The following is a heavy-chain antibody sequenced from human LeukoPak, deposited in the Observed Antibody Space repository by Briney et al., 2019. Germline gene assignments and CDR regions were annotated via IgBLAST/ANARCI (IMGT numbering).Heavy chain of an antibody. Sequence: PGGSLRLSCAASGFTFSSHAMSWARQAPAKGLEWVTAISGSGGSTYYADSVKGRFTISRDNSKNTLYLQMNSLRAEDTAVYYCAKAGETWTYFDYWGRGTLVTVSS. CDR1: GFTFSSHA. CDR2: ISGSGGST. D-gene: IGHD3-10*01. J-gene: IGHJ4*02. CDR3: AKAGETWTYFDY. V-gene: IGHV3-23*01.